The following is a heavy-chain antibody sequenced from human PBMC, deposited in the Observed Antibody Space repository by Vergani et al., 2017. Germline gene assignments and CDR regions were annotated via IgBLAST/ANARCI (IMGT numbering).Heavy chain of an antibody. CDR1: GFTFDDYA. CDR3: AKDHRSTQHLVLGGTFDY. V-gene: IGHV3-9*01. CDR2: ISWNSDSI. D-gene: IGHD6-13*01. Sequence: EVQLVESGGGLVQPGRSLRLSCAASGFTFDDYAMHWVRQAPGKGLEWVSGISWNSDSIGYADSVKGRFTISRDNDKNSLFLQMNSLRAEDTALYYCAKDHRSTQHLVLGGTFDYWGQGTLVTVSS. J-gene: IGHJ4*02.